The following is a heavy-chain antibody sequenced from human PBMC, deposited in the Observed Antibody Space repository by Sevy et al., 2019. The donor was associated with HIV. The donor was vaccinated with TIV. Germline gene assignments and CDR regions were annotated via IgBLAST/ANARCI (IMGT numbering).Heavy chain of an antibody. CDR3: AKGGPNSGYDYYFDY. V-gene: IGHV3-33*06. D-gene: IGHD5-12*01. Sequence: GGSLRLSCAASGFTFSNYAMHWVRRAPGKGLAWVALRWYDGSKIFYADSVKGRFTISRDNSESTLYLQMNSLRAEDTALYHCAKGGPNSGYDYYFDYWGQGTLVTVSS. J-gene: IGHJ4*02. CDR2: RWYDGSKI. CDR1: GFTFSNYA.